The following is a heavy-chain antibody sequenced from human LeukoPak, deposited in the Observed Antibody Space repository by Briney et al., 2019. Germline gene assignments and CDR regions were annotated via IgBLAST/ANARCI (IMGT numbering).Heavy chain of an antibody. CDR1: GYTFTGYY. CDR3: ARLWFGESSKSFFDY. D-gene: IGHD3-10*01. CDR2: INPNSGGT. Sequence: ASVKVSCKASGYTFTGYYMHWVRQAPGQGLEWMGWINPNSGGTNYAQKFQGRVTMTRDTSISTAYMELSRLRSDDTAVYYCARLWFGESSKSFFDYWGQGTLVTVSS. J-gene: IGHJ4*02. V-gene: IGHV1-2*02.